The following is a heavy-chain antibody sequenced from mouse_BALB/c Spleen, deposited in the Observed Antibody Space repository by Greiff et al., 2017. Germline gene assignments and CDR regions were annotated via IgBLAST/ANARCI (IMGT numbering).Heavy chain of an antibody. V-gene: IGHV5-6-5*01. Sequence: EVKVVESGGGLVKPGGSLKLSCAASGFTFSSYAMSWVRQTPEKRLEWVASISSGGSTYYPDSVKGRFTISRDNARNILYLQMSSLRSEDTAMYYCARGGYRYDLYAMDYWGQGTSVTVSS. J-gene: IGHJ4*01. CDR2: ISSGGST. CDR3: ARGGYRYDLYAMDY. CDR1: GFTFSSYA. D-gene: IGHD2-14*01.